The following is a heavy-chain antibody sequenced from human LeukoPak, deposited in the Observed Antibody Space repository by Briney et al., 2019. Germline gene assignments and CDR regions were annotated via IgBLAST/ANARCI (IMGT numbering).Heavy chain of an antibody. Sequence: ASVKVSCKASGYTFTSYYMHWVRQAPGQGLEWMGIINPSGGSTSYAQKFQGRVTMTRDTSTSTVYMELSRLRSEDTAVYYCARLAAAGPYFGYWGQGTLVTVSS. CDR1: GYTFTSYY. J-gene: IGHJ4*02. V-gene: IGHV1-46*03. CDR2: INPSGGST. D-gene: IGHD6-13*01. CDR3: ARLAAAGPYFGY.